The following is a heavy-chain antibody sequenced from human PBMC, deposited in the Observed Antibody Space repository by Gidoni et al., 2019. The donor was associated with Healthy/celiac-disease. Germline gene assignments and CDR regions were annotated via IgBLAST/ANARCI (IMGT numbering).Heavy chain of an antibody. Sequence: EVQLVESGGGLVQPGGSLGLPGAPSGFPLSCRWMSWGRQAPGKGLEWVANIKQDGSEKYYVDSVKGRFTISRDNAKNSLYLQMNSLRAEDTAVYYCARDKQGGYYYGSGSYGDYWGQGTLVTVSS. J-gene: IGHJ4*02. CDR1: GFPLSCRW. CDR3: ARDKQGGYYYGSGSYGDY. CDR2: IKQDGSEK. V-gene: IGHV3-7*01. D-gene: IGHD3-10*01.